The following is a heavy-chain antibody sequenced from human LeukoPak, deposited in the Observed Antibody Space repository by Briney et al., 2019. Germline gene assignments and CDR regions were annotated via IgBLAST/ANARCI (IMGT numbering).Heavy chain of an antibody. J-gene: IGHJ4*02. CDR1: GFTFSNYW. CDR2: IEQDGSAK. V-gene: IGHV3-7*04. D-gene: IGHD3-10*01. CDR3: ARADYYGSILDY. Sequence: GGSLRLSCAASGFTFSNYWMSWVRQAPGKGLEWVANIEQDGSAKYYVVSVDGRFTVSRDNAENSQYLQMDYLRAEDTAVYYCARADYYGSILDYWGQGSLVTVSS.